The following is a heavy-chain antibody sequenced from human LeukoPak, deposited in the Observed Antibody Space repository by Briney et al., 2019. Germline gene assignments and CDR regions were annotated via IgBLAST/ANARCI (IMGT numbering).Heavy chain of an antibody. Sequence: GGSLRLSCAASGFTLSSYGMHWVRQAPGKGLEWVAFIRYDGSNKYYADSVKGRFTISRDNSKNTLYLRMNSLRAEDTAVYYCARAIGYDLLTGYSNDAFDIWGQGTMVTVSS. J-gene: IGHJ3*02. CDR3: ARAIGYDLLTGYSNDAFDI. D-gene: IGHD3-9*01. CDR1: GFTLSSYG. CDR2: IRYDGSNK. V-gene: IGHV3-30*02.